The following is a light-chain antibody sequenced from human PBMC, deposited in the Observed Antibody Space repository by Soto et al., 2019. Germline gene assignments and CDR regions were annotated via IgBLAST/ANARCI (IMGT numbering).Light chain of an antibody. CDR3: QQLNSYPIT. CDR2: AAS. Sequence: DIQLTQSPSFLSASVGERVTITCRASQGISSYLAWYQQKPGKAPKLLIYAASTLQSGVPSRFSGSGSGTEFTLTISRLQPEDFATYYCQQLNSYPITFGQGTRLEI. V-gene: IGKV1-9*01. CDR1: QGISSY. J-gene: IGKJ5*01.